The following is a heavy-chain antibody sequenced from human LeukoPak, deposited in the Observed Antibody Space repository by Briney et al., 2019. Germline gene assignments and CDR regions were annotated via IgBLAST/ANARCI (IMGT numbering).Heavy chain of an antibody. D-gene: IGHD3-10*01. CDR2: IYTSGST. V-gene: IGHV4-4*07. CDR3: ARVGDYYGSGSYYKGLYYFDY. CDR1: GGSISSYY. J-gene: IGHJ4*02. Sequence: SETLSLTCTVSGGSISSYYWSWIRQPAGKGLEWIGRIYTSGSTNYNPSLKSRVTMSVDTSKNQFSLKLSSVTAADTAVYYCARVGDYYGSGSYYKGLYYFDYWGQGTLVTVSS.